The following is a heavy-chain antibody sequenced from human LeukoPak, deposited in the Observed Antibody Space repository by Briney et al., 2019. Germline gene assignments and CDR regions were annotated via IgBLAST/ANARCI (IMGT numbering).Heavy chain of an antibody. CDR2: INHSGST. Sequence: SETLSLTCAVYGVSFSGYYWSWIRQPQGKGLEWIGEINHSGSTNYNPSLKSRVTISVDTSKNQFSLKLSSVTAADTAVYYCARGGIDEPVDYWGQGTLVTVSS. D-gene: IGHD1-14*01. V-gene: IGHV4-34*01. CDR1: GVSFSGYY. CDR3: ARGGIDEPVDY. J-gene: IGHJ4*02.